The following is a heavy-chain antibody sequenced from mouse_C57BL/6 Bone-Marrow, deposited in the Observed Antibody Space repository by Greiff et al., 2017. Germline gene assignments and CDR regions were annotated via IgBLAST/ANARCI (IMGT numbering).Heavy chain of an antibody. CDR1: GYSITSGYY. Sequence: EVQRVESGPGLVKPSQSLSLTCSVTGYSITSGYYWNWIRQFPGNKLEWMGYISYDGSNNYNPSLKNRISITRDTSKNQFFLKLNSVTTEDTATYYCARGRYYGSPFDGWGTGTTVTVSS. D-gene: IGHD1-1*01. CDR2: ISYDGSN. J-gene: IGHJ1*03. CDR3: ARGRYYGSPFDG. V-gene: IGHV3-6*01.